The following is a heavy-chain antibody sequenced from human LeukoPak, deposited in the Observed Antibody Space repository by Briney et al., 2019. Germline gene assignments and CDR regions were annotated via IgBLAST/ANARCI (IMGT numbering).Heavy chain of an antibody. J-gene: IGHJ4*02. V-gene: IGHV3-48*01. CDR3: ARDRIKSGSYYFDY. CDR1: AFTFSDYS. D-gene: IGHD1-26*01. CDR2: ISGRSSTI. Sequence: SGGSLRLSCAASAFTFSDYSMNWVRQAPGKGLEWVSYISGRSSTIYYADSGKGRFTISRDNAKNSMYLQMNSLRAEDTAVYYCARDRIKSGSYYFDYWGQGTLVTVSS.